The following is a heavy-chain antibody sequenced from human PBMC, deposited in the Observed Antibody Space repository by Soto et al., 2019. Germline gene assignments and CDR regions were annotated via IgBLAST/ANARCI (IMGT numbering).Heavy chain of an antibody. CDR1: GDSITTSGYY. V-gene: IGHV4-39*01. D-gene: IGHD2-21*02. CDR3: VRHATDHTAYYFSAMDV. J-gene: IGHJ6*02. CDR2: IYSSGRT. Sequence: PSETLSLTCNVSGDSITTSGYYWDWIRQPPGKGLEWIGSIYSSGRTYYNPSLNSRVTISADTSKNQIFLKVNSVTAADTAVHCCVRHATDHTAYYFSAMDVWGQGTAVTVSS.